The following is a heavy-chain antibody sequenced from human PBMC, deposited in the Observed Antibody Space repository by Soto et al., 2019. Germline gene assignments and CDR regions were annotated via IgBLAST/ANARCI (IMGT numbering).Heavy chain of an antibody. CDR1: GGTFSSYA. CDR3: ARHVPAAGYYNGMDV. Sequence: SVKVSCKASGGTFSSYAISWVRQAPGQGLEWMGGIIPIFGTANYAQKFQGRVTITADESTSTAYMELSSLRSEDTAVYYCARHVPAAGYYNGMDVWGQGTTVTVSS. V-gene: IGHV1-69*13. CDR2: IIPIFGTA. D-gene: IGHD2-2*01. J-gene: IGHJ6*02.